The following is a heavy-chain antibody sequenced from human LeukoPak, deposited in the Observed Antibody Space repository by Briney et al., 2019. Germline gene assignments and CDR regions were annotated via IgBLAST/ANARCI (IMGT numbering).Heavy chain of an antibody. D-gene: IGHD6-6*01. J-gene: IGHJ4*02. Sequence: PGGSLRLSCAASGFTFSDYEMNWVRQAPGKGLEGVSYISSSGGTIYYAGSVKGRFTISRDNAKNSLYLQMNGLRADDTAVYYCARSLRSSSSDYWGQGTLVTVSS. CDR1: GFTFSDYE. CDR2: ISSSGGTI. CDR3: ARSLRSSSSDY. V-gene: IGHV3-48*03.